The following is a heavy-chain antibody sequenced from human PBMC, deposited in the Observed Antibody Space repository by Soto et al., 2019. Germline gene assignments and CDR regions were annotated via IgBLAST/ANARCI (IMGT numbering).Heavy chain of an antibody. CDR3: ARDPWAADY. CDR1: GFTVSTKY. Sequence: WGSLRLSCAAPGFTVSTKYISWVRQAPGKGLEWVSVIYSGGSTFYADSVRGRFTISRDNSKNTVNLQMNSLRAEDTAVYYCARDPWAADYWGQGTLVTVSS. J-gene: IGHJ4*02. CDR2: IYSGGST. V-gene: IGHV3-66*01. D-gene: IGHD3-16*01.